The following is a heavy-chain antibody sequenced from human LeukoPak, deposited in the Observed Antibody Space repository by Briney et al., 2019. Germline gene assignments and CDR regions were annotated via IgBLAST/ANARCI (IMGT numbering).Heavy chain of an antibody. CDR2: IYHSGST. Sequence: SETLSLTCTVSGYSISSGYYWGWIRQPPGKGLEWMGSIYHSGSTYYNPSLKSRVTISVDTSKNQFSLKLSSVTAADTAVYYCARVQSLYYYYYYMDVWGKGTTVTVSS. CDR1: GYSISSGYY. V-gene: IGHV4-38-2*02. D-gene: IGHD2-21*02. J-gene: IGHJ6*03. CDR3: ARVQSLYYYYYYMDV.